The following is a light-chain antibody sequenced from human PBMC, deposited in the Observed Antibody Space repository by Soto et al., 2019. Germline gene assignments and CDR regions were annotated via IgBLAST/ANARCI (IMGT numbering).Light chain of an antibody. CDR1: SSNIGSNY. J-gene: IGLJ1*01. V-gene: IGLV1-47*01. Sequence: QSVLTQPPSASGTPGQRVTISCSGSSSNIGSNYVYWYQQLPGTAPKLLIYRNNQRPSGVPDRFSGSKSGTSASLAISGLRSEDEADYYCAAWDDSLSGSFVFGXGTTVTVL. CDR3: AAWDDSLSGSFV. CDR2: RNN.